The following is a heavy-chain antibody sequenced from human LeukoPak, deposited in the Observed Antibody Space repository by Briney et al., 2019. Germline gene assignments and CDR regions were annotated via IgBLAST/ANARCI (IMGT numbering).Heavy chain of an antibody. Sequence: SETLSLTCAVSDASINSNNWWSWVRQPPGKGLEWIGYIYYSGSTNYNPSLKSRVTISVDTSKNQFSLKLSSVTAADTAVYYCARHGYSSGSLAWFDPWGQGTQVTVSS. J-gene: IGHJ5*02. V-gene: IGHV4-4*02. D-gene: IGHD6-19*01. CDR2: IYYSGST. CDR1: DASINSNNW. CDR3: ARHGYSSGSLAWFDP.